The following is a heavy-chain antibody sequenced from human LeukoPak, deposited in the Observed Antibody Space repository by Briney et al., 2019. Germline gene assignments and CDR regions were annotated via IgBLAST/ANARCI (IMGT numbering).Heavy chain of an antibody. V-gene: IGHV3-74*01. D-gene: IGHD1-26*01. Sequence: PGGSLRLSCAASGFTFSSYWMHWVRQAPGKGLVWVSRINSDGSSTSYADSVKGRFTISRDNAKNTLYLQMNSLRTGDTALYYCAKDRRPYSGSFLDYWGQGTLVTVSS. CDR1: GFTFSSYW. CDR2: INSDGSST. CDR3: AKDRRPYSGSFLDY. J-gene: IGHJ4*02.